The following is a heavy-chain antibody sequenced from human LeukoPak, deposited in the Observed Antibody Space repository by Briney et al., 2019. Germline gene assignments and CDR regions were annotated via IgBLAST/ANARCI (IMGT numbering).Heavy chain of an antibody. CDR2: INPNSGGT. Sequence: ASVKVSCKASGYTFTGHYMHWVRQAPGQGLEWMGWINPNSGGTKYAQKFQGRVTMSRDTSTRTTYMDLSSLTSDDTAVYYCARWAGYASAWSGPFDDWGQGTLVTVSS. CDR3: ARWAGYASAWSGPFDD. D-gene: IGHD6-19*01. V-gene: IGHV1-2*02. CDR1: GYTFTGHY. J-gene: IGHJ4*02.